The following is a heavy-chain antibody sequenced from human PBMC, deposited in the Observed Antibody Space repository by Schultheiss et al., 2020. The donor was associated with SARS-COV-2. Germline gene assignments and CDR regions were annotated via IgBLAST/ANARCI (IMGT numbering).Heavy chain of an antibody. D-gene: IGHD3-22*01. Sequence: ETLSLTCAVYGGSFSGYYWSWIRQPPGKGLEWVSSISSSSSYIYYADSVKGRFTISRDNAKNSLYLQMNSLRAEDTAVYYCAREPRDSSGYYYLYYYYGMDVWGQGTTVTVSS. V-gene: IGHV3-21*01. CDR3: AREPRDSSGYYYLYYYYGMDV. CDR2: ISSSSSYI. J-gene: IGHJ6*02. CDR1: GGSFSGYY.